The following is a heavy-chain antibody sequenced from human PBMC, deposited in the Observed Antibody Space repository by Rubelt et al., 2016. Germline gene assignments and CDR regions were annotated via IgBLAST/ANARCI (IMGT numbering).Heavy chain of an antibody. D-gene: IGHD3-10*01. V-gene: IGHV3-21*01. CDR2: ISSNSYHI. Sequence: EVQLVESGGGLVKPGGSLRLSCAASGFTFSSYSMYWVRQAPGKGLEWVSSISSNSYHIFYTDSVKGRFTSARDNAKNSLYLQMDSRRAEDTAVYYCARDSADWGQGTLVTVSS. J-gene: IGHJ4*02. CDR3: ARDSAD. CDR1: GFTFSSYS.